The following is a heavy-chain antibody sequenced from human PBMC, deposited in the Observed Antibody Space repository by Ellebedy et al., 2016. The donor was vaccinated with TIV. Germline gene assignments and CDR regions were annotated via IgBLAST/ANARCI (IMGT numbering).Heavy chain of an antibody. V-gene: IGHV3-74*01. Sequence: PGGSLRLSCAASGFTFSSYWMHWVRQAPGKGLVWVSRINSDGSSTSYADSVKGRFTISRDNSKNTLYLQMNSLRAEDTAVYYCAAQDSSGYHPFDYWGQGTLVTVSS. CDR2: INSDGSST. CDR3: AAQDSSGYHPFDY. D-gene: IGHD3-22*01. J-gene: IGHJ4*02. CDR1: GFTFSSYW.